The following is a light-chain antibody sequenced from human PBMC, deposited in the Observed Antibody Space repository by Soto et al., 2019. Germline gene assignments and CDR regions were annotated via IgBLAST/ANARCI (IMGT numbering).Light chain of an antibody. CDR1: SNDVGRYNL. Sequence: QSVLTQPASVSGSPEQSITISCTGTSNDVGRYNLVSWYQQHPGKAPKVMINEATKRPSGVSNRFSGSKSGNTASLTISGLQAEDEADYYCCAYAGSGTVVFGGGTKLTVL. CDR3: CAYAGSGTVV. J-gene: IGLJ3*02. V-gene: IGLV2-23*01. CDR2: EAT.